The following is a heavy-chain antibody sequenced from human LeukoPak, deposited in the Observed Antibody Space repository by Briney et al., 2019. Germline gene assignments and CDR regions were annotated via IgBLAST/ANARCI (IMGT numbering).Heavy chain of an antibody. D-gene: IGHD6-6*01. CDR3: ARDWVYSSSIGFDY. Sequence: SETLSLTCTVSGGSISSYYWSWIRQPAGKGLEWIGRIYTSGSTNYNPSLKSRVTMSVDTSKNQFSLKLSSVTAADTAVYYCARDWVYSSSIGFDYWGQGTLVSVSS. V-gene: IGHV4-4*07. CDR1: GGSISSYY. J-gene: IGHJ4*02. CDR2: IYTSGST.